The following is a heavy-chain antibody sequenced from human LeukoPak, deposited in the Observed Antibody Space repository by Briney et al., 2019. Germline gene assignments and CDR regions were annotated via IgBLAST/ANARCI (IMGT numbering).Heavy chain of an antibody. V-gene: IGHV3-23*01. CDR3: AKDMSSGWPHYFDY. Sequence: GGSLRLSCAASGFTFSSYTMCWVRQAPGKGLEWVSAISGSGGTTYYADSVKVPFTISRDNSKITLYLQMNSLRAEDTAVYYCAKDMSSGWPHYFDYWGQGTLVTVSS. CDR1: GFTFSSYT. CDR2: ISGSGGTT. J-gene: IGHJ4*02. D-gene: IGHD6-19*01.